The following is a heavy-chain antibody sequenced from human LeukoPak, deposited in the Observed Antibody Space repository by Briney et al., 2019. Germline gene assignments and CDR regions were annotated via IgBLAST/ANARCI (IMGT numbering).Heavy chain of an antibody. Sequence: GASVKVSCTASGYTFTSYAMNWVRQAPGQGLEWMGWISAYKGNTNYAQKLQGRVTMTTDTSTSTAYMELRSLRSDDTAVYYCARDPSSSFDYWGQGTLVTVSS. D-gene: IGHD6-6*01. V-gene: IGHV1-18*01. CDR1: GYTFTSYA. CDR2: ISAYKGNT. CDR3: ARDPSSSFDY. J-gene: IGHJ4*02.